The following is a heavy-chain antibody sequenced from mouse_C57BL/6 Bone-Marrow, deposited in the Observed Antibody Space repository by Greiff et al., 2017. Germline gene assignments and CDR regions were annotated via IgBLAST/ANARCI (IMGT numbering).Heavy chain of an antibody. CDR3: TRSGYDYDPVY. D-gene: IGHD2-4*01. CDR1: GYTFTDYE. V-gene: IGHV1-15*01. J-gene: IGHJ2*01. Sequence: QVHVKQSGAELVRPGASVTLSCKASGYTFTDYEMHWVKQTPVHGLEWIGAIDPETGGTAYNQKFKGKAILTADKSSSTAYMELRSLTSEDSAVYYCTRSGYDYDPVYWGQGTTHTVSS. CDR2: IDPETGGT.